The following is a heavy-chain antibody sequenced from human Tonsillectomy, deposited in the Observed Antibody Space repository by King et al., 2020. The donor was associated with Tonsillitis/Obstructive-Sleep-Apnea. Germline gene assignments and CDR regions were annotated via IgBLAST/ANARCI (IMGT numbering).Heavy chain of an antibody. CDR2: INWNGGST. CDR1: GFTFDDYG. D-gene: IGHD2-2*01. V-gene: IGHV3-20*04. Sequence: VQLVESGGGVVRPGGSLRLSCAASGFTFDDYGMSWVRQAPGKGLEWVSGINWNGGSTGYADSVKGRFTISRDNAKNSLYLQMNSLRAEDTALYYCARAPREGGIVVVPAAIDYWGQGTLVTVSS. CDR3: ARAPREGGIVVVPAAIDY. J-gene: IGHJ4*02.